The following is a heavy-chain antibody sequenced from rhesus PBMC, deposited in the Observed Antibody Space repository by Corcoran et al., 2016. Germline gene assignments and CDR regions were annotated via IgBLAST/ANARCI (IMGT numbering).Heavy chain of an antibody. J-gene: IGHJ4*01. CDR1: GSSISSGYG. CDR3: ARGYGGALYY. D-gene: IGHD1-44*02. Sequence: QLQLQESGPGLVKPSETLSLTCAVSGSSISSGYGWSWIRQPQGKGLEWIGYISYSGSTSSNPSLQSRVTISIDTSKNQFSLKLSSVTAADTAVYYCARGYGGALYYWGQGVLVTVSS. V-gene: IGHV4-122*02. CDR2: ISYSGST.